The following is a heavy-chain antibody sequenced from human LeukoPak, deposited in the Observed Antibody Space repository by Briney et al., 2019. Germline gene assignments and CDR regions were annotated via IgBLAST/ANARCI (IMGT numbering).Heavy chain of an antibody. J-gene: IGHJ6*02. D-gene: IGHD2-15*01. CDR3: ARDQGRYYYYYGMDV. Sequence: GASVKVSCKASGYTFTGYYMHWVRQAPGQGLEWMGWINPNSGGTNYAQKFQGRVTMTRDTSISTAYMKLSRLRSDDTAVYYCARDQGRYYYYYGMDVWGQGTTVTVSS. CDR1: GYTFTGYY. V-gene: IGHV1-2*02. CDR2: INPNSGGT.